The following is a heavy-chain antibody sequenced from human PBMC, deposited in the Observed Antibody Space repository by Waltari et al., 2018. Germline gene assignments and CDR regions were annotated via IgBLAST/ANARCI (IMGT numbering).Heavy chain of an antibody. V-gene: IGHV4-39*01. CDR2: IYYSGST. CDR3: ARHWKKSGYRFDP. Sequence: QLQLQESGPGLVKPSETLSLTCTVSGDSISRSSYYWGWIRQSPGKGLEWSGSIYYSGSTDYNPTLKSRVTISGDTSKNQFSLKLSSVTAADTAVYYCARHWKKSGYRFDPWGQGTLVTVSS. J-gene: IGHJ5*02. CDR1: GDSISRSSYY. D-gene: IGHD5-12*01.